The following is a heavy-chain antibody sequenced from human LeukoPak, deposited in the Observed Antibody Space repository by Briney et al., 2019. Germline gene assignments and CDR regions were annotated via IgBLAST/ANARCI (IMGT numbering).Heavy chain of an antibody. V-gene: IGHV1-69*04. Sequence: SVKVSCKASGGTXSLYAINGVRQAPGQELEWMARIIPIPGMANYAQKFQGRVTITADSSTSTAYMEVSSLRSEDTAVYYCARAVVVARGLMAYFDYWGQGTLVTVSS. J-gene: IGHJ4*02. CDR3: ARAVVVARGLMAYFDY. D-gene: IGHD3-10*01. CDR2: IIPIPGMA. CDR1: GGTXSLYA.